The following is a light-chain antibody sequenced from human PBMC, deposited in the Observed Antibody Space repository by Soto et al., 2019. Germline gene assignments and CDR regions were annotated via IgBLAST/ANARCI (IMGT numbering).Light chain of an antibody. CDR2: AAS. CDR1: QSIFNY. CDR3: QQSYSSPWT. Sequence: DIQVTQSPSSLSASVGDRVTITCRASQSIFNYLNWYQQKPGKAPKLLIYAASSLQSGVPSRFSGGGAGTDFTLTISSLQPEDFATYYCQQSYSSPWTFGLGTKAEIK. J-gene: IGKJ1*01. V-gene: IGKV1-39*01.